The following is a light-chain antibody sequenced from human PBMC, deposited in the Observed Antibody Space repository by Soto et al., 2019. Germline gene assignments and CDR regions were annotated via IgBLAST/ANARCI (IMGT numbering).Light chain of an antibody. CDR2: AAS. CDR1: QDIRNF. Sequence: DIQMTQSPTSLSASVGDRVTITCRASQDIRNFVAWYQQKPGKAPKLLIYAASTLQSGVPSRFSGSGSGTDFTLTINSLQPEDVATYSWQKYSSAPFVGPGTKVEIK. V-gene: IGKV1-27*01. CDR3: QKYSSAPF. J-gene: IGKJ3*01.